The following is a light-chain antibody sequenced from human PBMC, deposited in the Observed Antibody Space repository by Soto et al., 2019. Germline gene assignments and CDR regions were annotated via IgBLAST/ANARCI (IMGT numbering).Light chain of an antibody. Sequence: QSVLTQPASVSGSPGQSITISCTGTSSDVGGYNYVSWYQQHPGKAPKLMIYDVSNRPSGVSNRFSGSKSGNTASLTISGLQAEDEADYYCSSYTSSSTVVFGGGTKXTXL. CDR3: SSYTSSSTVV. V-gene: IGLV2-14*01. CDR2: DVS. J-gene: IGLJ2*01. CDR1: SSDVGGYNY.